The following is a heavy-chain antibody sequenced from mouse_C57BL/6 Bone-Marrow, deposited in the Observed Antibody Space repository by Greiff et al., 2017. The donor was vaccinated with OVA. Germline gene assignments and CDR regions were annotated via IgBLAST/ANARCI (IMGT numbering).Heavy chain of an antibody. Sequence: EVQLQQSGPELVKPGASVKISCKASGYTFTDYYMNWVKQSHGKSLEWIGDINPNNGGTSYNQKFKGKATLTVNKSSSTAYMELRSLTSEDSAVYYGARGDGSSYEYYFDYWGKGTTLTVSS. J-gene: IGHJ2*01. CDR2: INPNNGGT. V-gene: IGHV1-26*01. CDR3: ARGDGSSYEYYFDY. CDR1: GYTFTDYY. D-gene: IGHD1-1*01.